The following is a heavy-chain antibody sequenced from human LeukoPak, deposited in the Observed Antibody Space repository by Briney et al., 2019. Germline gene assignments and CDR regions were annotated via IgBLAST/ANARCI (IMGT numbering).Heavy chain of an antibody. D-gene: IGHD3-10*01. Sequence: SVKVSCKASGGTFSSYAISWVRQAPGQGLEWMGGIIPIFGTANYAQKFQGRVTITADESTSTAYMVLSSLRSEDTAVYYCAREYGRYYYGSAPSGYFDYWGQGTLVTVSS. V-gene: IGHV1-69*01. CDR3: AREYGRYYYGSAPSGYFDY. CDR1: GGTFSSYA. J-gene: IGHJ4*02. CDR2: IIPIFGTA.